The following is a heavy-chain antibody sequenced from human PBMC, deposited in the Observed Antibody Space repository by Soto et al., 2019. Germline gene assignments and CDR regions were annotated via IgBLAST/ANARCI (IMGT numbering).Heavy chain of an antibody. V-gene: IGHV5-10-1*03. CDR1: GYSFTSYW. D-gene: IGHD5-18*01. J-gene: IGHJ5*02. CDR2: IDPSDSYA. Sequence: EVQLVQSGAEVKKPGESLRISCKDSGYSFTSYWISWVCQMPGKGLEWMGRIDPSDSYANYSPSFQGHVTISADKSINTAFLQWSSLKASDTAIYYCGRVRVDKAEGWFGPWGQGTLVTVSS. CDR3: GRVRVDKAEGWFGP.